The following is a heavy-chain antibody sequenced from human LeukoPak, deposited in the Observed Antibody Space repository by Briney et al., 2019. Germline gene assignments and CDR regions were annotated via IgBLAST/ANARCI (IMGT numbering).Heavy chain of an antibody. J-gene: IGHJ5*02. Sequence: ASVKVSCKASGYTFTNYAMNWVRQAPGQGLEWMGWINPNSGGTNYAQKFQGRVTMTRDTSISTAYMELSRLRSDDTAVYYCARDVYYDILTGYSNWFDPWGQGTLVTVSS. V-gene: IGHV1-2*02. CDR3: ARDVYYDILTGYSNWFDP. D-gene: IGHD3-9*01. CDR2: INPNSGGT. CDR1: GYTFTNYA.